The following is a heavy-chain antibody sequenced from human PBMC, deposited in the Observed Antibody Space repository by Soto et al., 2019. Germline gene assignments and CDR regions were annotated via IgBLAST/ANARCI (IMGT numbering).Heavy chain of an antibody. D-gene: IGHD3-3*01. Sequence: SETLSLTCTVSGGSISSYYWSWIRQPPGKGLEWIGYIYYSGSTNYNPSLKSRVTISVDTSKNQFSLKLSSVTAADTAVYYCARGGPYYDFWSGYFGSYGMDVWGQGTTVT. J-gene: IGHJ6*02. CDR3: ARGGPYYDFWSGYFGSYGMDV. CDR1: GGSISSYY. V-gene: IGHV4-59*01. CDR2: IYYSGST.